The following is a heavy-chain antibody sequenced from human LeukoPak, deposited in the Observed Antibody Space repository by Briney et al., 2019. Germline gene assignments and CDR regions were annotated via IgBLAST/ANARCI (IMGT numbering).Heavy chain of an antibody. CDR3: ARVIYGDYTVDY. Sequence: SETLSLTCTVSGGSISSGGYSWSWIRQPPGKGLEWIGYIYHSGSTYYNPSLKSRVTISVDRSKNQFSLKLSSVTAADTAVYYCARVIYGDYTVDYWGQGTLVTVSS. D-gene: IGHD4-17*01. V-gene: IGHV4-30-2*01. J-gene: IGHJ4*02. CDR2: IYHSGST. CDR1: GGSISSGGYS.